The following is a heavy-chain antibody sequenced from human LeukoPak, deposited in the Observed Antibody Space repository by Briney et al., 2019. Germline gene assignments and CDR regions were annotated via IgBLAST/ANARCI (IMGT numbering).Heavy chain of an antibody. J-gene: IGHJ4*02. CDR1: GGSISSGGYY. Sequence: SETLSLTCTVSGGSISSGGYYWSWIRQHPGKGLEWIGYIYYSGSTYYNPSLKSRVTISVDRSKNQFSLKLSSVTAADTAVYYCARGSRRPYYFDYWGQGTLVTVSS. V-gene: IGHV4-31*03. CDR3: ARGSRRPYYFDY. CDR2: IYYSGST.